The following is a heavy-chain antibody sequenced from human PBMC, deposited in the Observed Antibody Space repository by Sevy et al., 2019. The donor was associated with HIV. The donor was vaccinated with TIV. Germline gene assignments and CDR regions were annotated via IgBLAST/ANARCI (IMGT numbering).Heavy chain of an antibody. V-gene: IGHV3-13*01. J-gene: IGHJ6*02. D-gene: IGHD5-12*01. CDR3: ARSAGYSDYGMDV. Sequence: GGSLRLSCGASGFTFSSYDMHWVRQAAGKGLEWVSGIGSGGDAYYPGSVKGRFTISRENAKNSLYLQMNSLRAGDTAVYYCARSAGYSDYGMDVWGQWTTVTVSS. CDR1: GFTFSSYD. CDR2: IGSGGDA.